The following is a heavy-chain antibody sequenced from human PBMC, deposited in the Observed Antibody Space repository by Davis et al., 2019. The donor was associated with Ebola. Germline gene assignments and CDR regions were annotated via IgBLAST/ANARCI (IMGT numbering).Heavy chain of an antibody. CDR1: GFTFSSYS. CDR2: ISSSSSTI. CDR3: TTWWQLVDY. D-gene: IGHD2-15*01. J-gene: IGHJ4*02. V-gene: IGHV3-48*02. Sequence: GESLKISCAASGFTFSSYSMNWVRQAPGKGLEWVSYISSSSSTIYYADSVKGRFTISRDNAKNSLYLQMNSLRDEDTAVYYCTTWWQLVDYWGQGTLVTVSS.